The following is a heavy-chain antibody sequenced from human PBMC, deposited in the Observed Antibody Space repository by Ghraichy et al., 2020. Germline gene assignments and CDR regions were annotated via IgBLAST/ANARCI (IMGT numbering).Heavy chain of an antibody. Sequence: SQTLSLTCTVSGGSISSGDYYWSWIRQPPGKGLEWIGYIYYSGSTYYNPSLKSRVTISVDKSKNQFSLKLSSVTAADTAVYYCARDAGNIAARHYFDYWGQGTLVTVSS. V-gene: IGHV4-30-4*01. J-gene: IGHJ4*02. CDR2: IYYSGST. CDR3: ARDAGNIAARHYFDY. D-gene: IGHD6-6*01. CDR1: GGSISSGDYY.